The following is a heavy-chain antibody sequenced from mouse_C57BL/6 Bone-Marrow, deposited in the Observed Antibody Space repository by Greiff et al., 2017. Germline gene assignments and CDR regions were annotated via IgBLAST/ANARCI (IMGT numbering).Heavy chain of an antibody. J-gene: IGHJ4*01. CDR1: GYSITSGYY. CDR3: ARERIYYGNYEDAMDY. V-gene: IGHV3-6*01. D-gene: IGHD2-1*01. Sequence: EVKLMESGPGLVKPSQSLSLTCSVTGYSITSGYYWNWIRQFPGNKLEWMGYISYDGSNNYNPSLKNRISITRDTSKNQFFLKLNSVTTEDTATYYCARERIYYGNYEDAMDYWGQGTSVTVSS. CDR2: ISYDGSN.